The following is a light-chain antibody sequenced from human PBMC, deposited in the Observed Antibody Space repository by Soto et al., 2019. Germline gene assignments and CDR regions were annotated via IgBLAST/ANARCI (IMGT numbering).Light chain of an antibody. J-gene: IGKJ4*01. Sequence: DIQMTQSASSVSASVGDRVTITCRAGQGISSWLAWYQHKPGRAPKLLIYAASSLQSGVPSRFSGSGSATDFTLTISSLQPEDFATYYCQQANSFPLTFGGGTKVEIK. CDR1: QGISSW. CDR2: AAS. CDR3: QQANSFPLT. V-gene: IGKV1-12*01.